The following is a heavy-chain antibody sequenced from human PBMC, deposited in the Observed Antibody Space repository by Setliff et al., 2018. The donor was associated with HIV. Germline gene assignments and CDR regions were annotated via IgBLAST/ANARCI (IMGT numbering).Heavy chain of an antibody. V-gene: IGHV1-69-2*01. D-gene: IGHD4-4*01. CDR2: ADPEDGET. CDR3: ARSNTALDAFDI. Sequence: ASVKVSCKASGYTFTDYYMHWVQQAPGKGLEWMGRADPEDGETIYAEKFQGRVTITADTSTDTAYMELSSLRSEDTAVYYCARSNTALDAFDIWGQGTLVTVSS. CDR1: GYTFTDYY. J-gene: IGHJ3*02.